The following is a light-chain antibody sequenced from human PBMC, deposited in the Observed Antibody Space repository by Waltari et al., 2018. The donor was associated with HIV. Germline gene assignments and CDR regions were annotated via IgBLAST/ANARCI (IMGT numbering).Light chain of an antibody. Sequence: QSVLTQPPSESGAPGQRVTIPFSGSSSNIGSTTVSWYNQVPGPAPKLLIYSNEDLPSGVPDRFSGSNAGTSASVAISGLQSEDEADYYCATWDDSLNGWVFGGGTKVTVL. CDR2: SNE. J-gene: IGLJ3*02. CDR3: ATWDDSLNGWV. CDR1: SSNIGSTT. V-gene: IGLV1-44*01.